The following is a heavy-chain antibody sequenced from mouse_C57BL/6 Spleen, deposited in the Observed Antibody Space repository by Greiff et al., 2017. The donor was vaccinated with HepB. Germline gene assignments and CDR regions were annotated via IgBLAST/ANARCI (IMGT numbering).Heavy chain of an antibody. Sequence: QVQLQQSGPELVKPGASVKISCKASGYAFSSSWMNWVKQRPGKGLEWIGRIYPGDGDTNYNGKFKGKATLTADKSSSTAYMQLSSLTSEDSAVYFCARWHTYYYGGAYWGQGTLVTVSA. J-gene: IGHJ3*01. CDR1: GYAFSSSW. CDR2: IYPGDGDT. V-gene: IGHV1-82*01. CDR3: ARWHTYYYGGAY. D-gene: IGHD1-1*01.